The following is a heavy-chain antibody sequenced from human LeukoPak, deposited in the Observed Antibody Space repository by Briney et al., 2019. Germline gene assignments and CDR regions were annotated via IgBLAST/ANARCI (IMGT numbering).Heavy chain of an antibody. Sequence: SVKVSCKASGGTFSSYAISWVRQAPGQGLEWMGGIIPIFGTANYAQKFQGRVTITTDESTNTAYMELSSLRSEDTAVYYCARGLTRCTSCYSYWGQGTLVTVSS. CDR3: ARGLTRCTSCYSY. D-gene: IGHD2-2*01. CDR1: GGTFSSYA. J-gene: IGHJ4*02. V-gene: IGHV1-69*05. CDR2: IIPIFGTA.